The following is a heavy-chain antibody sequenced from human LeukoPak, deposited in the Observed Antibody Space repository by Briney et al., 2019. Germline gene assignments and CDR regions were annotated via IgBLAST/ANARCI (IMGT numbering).Heavy chain of an antibody. J-gene: IGHJ4*02. CDR1: GFTFSSYS. CDR3: ARDKSGSYFFPFDY. Sequence: GSLRLSCAAPGFTFSSYSMNWVRQAPGKGLEWVSYISDRSSTKYYADSVKGRFTISRDNAKNSVFLQMNSRRAEDTAVYYCARDKSGSYFFPFDYWGQGTLVTVSS. D-gene: IGHD1-26*01. V-gene: IGHV3-48*01. CDR2: ISDRSSTK.